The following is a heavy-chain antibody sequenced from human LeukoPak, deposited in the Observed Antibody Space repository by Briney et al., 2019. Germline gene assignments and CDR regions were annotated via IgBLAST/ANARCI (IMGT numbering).Heavy chain of an antibody. V-gene: IGHV6-1*01. J-gene: IGHJ3*01. CDR3: ARGRASAFDV. Sequence: SQTLSLSCALSGDSLSTGGVAWSWVRQSPSRSLGWLGRTYYTSKWNTDSAVSVKSRIVVNPDTSNNQFSLQLNSVTSEDSAVYYCARGRASAFDVWGQGTLVTVSS. CDR1: GDSLSTGGVA. CDR2: TYYTSKWNT. D-gene: IGHD6-25*01.